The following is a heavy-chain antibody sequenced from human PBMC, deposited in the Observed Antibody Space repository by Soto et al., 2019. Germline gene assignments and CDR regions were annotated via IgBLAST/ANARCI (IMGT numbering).Heavy chain of an antibody. CDR1: GFTFSSYA. J-gene: IGHJ4*02. Sequence: QVQLVESGGGVVQPGRSLRLSCAASGFTFSSYAMHWVRQAPGKGLEWVAVISYDGSNKYYADSVKGRFTISRDNSKNTLYLQMNSLRAEDTGVYYCARGFIVLGYCSSTSCYPYFDYWGQGTLVTVSS. V-gene: IGHV3-30-3*01. CDR2: ISYDGSNK. D-gene: IGHD2-2*01. CDR3: ARGFIVLGYCSSTSCYPYFDY.